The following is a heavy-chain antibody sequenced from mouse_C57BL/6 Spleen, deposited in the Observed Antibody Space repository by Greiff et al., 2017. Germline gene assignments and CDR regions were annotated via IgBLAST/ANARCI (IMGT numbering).Heavy chain of an antibody. Sequence: VQLQQSGAELVRPGASVTLSCKASGYTFTAYEMHWVKQTPVHGLEWIGAIDPETGGTAYNQKFKGKAILTADKSSSTAYMELRSLTSEDSAVYYCTRRMTDYYGYFDYWGQGTTLTVSS. CDR3: TRRMTDYYGYFDY. CDR2: IDPETGGT. J-gene: IGHJ2*01. CDR1: GYTFTAYE. D-gene: IGHD1-1*01. V-gene: IGHV1-15*01.